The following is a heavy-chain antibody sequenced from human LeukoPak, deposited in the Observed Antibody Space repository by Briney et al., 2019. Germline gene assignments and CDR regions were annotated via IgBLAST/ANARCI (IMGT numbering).Heavy chain of an antibody. V-gene: IGHV3-23*01. CDR2: IRGSGDNT. J-gene: IGHJ4*02. CDR3: AKERDFGVVTTFDY. D-gene: IGHD3-3*01. Sequence: GGSLRLSCAASGFTFSNYAMSWVRQAPGKGLEWVSGIRGSGDNTYYADSVKGRFTISSDNSKNTLYLQMNSLRAEDTAVYYCAKERDFGVVTTFDYWGQGTLVTVSS. CDR1: GFTFSNYA.